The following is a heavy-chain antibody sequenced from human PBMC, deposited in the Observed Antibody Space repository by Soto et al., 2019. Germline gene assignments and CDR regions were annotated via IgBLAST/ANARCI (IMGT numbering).Heavy chain of an antibody. Sequence: QVQLPESGPGLVKPSGTLSLTCAVSSGSIDTTNWWSWVRQPPGKGLERIGEIFHSGNTYYNPSLSSRVTISVDTSKNQFSLNLRSVTAADTAVYYCARRTWGMDVWGQGTTVTVSS. CDR1: SGSIDTTNW. V-gene: IGHV4-4*02. CDR3: ARRTWGMDV. J-gene: IGHJ6*02. CDR2: IFHSGNT. D-gene: IGHD2-8*01.